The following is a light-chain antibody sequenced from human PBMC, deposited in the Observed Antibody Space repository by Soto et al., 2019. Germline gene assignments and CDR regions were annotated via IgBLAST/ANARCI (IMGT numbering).Light chain of an antibody. J-gene: IGKJ3*01. V-gene: IGKV1-39*01. CDR3: QQSYSAPQFT. Sequence: DIQRTQSPSSLSASVRAIVTITCRASESIGSHLNWYQQKPGQAPKALIYAVSSLQSGVPSRFSGSGSGTDFTLTISSLQPEDFGTYYCQQSYSAPQFTFGPGTKVDIK. CDR2: AVS. CDR1: ESIGSH.